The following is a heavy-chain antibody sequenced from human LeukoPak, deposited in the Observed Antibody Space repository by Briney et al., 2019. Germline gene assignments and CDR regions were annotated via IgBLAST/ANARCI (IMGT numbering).Heavy chain of an antibody. CDR1: GYTFTSYD. J-gene: IGHJ6*02. Sequence: ASVKVSCKASGYTFTSYDINWVRQATGQGLEWMGWMNPNSGNTGYAQKFQGRVTMTRNTSISTAYMELSSLRSEDTAVYCCARGGYGGTYYYYYGMDVWGQGTTVTVSS. D-gene: IGHD4-23*01. CDR3: ARGGYGGTYYYYYGMDV. CDR2: MNPNSGNT. V-gene: IGHV1-8*01.